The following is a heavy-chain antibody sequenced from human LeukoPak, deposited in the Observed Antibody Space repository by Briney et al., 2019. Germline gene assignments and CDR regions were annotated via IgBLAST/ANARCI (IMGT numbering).Heavy chain of an antibody. CDR2: IDWDDDK. V-gene: IGHV2-70*11. CDR1: GVALSTRGMG. CDR3: ARGGYCSSTSCFDY. Sequence: SGPALVKPTRTLTLTCTFSGVALSTRGMGVRWIRQPPGKALEWLARIDWDDDKYYSTSLKTRLTISKDTSKNQVVLTMTNMDPVDTATYYCARGGYCSSTSCFDYWGQGTLVTVSS. J-gene: IGHJ4*02. D-gene: IGHD2-2*01.